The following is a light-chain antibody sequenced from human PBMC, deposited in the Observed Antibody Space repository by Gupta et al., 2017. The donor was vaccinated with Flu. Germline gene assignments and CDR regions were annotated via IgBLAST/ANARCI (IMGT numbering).Light chain of an antibody. CDR1: QSIGSS. CDR3: QQSSSLLWT. Sequence: PDFQSVTPKEKVTITCRASQSIGSSLNWYQQKPDQSPKLLIKYASQSSSGVPSRFSGSGSGTDFTLTINSREAEDAAAYYCQQSSSLLWTFGQGTKVEIK. J-gene: IGKJ1*01. CDR2: YAS. V-gene: IGKV6D-21*02.